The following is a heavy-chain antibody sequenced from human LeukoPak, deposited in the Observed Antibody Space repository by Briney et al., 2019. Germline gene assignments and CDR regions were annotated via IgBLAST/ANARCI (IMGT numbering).Heavy chain of an antibody. D-gene: IGHD5-12*01. CDR3: ARDRYSGYDGFGAFDI. CDR2: IYYRGST. V-gene: IGHV4-59*01. CDR1: GGPLTSYY. Sequence: SETLSLTCAVSGGPLTSYYWTWIRQPPGKGLEWIGFIYYRGSTNYNPSLESRVTISIDTSKNRFSLKLSSVTAADTAVYYCARDRYSGYDGFGAFDIWGQGTM. J-gene: IGHJ3*02.